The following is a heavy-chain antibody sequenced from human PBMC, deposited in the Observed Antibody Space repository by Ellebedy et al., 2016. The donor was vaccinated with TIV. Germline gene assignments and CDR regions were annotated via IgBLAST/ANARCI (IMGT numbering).Heavy chain of an antibody. CDR3: ARETLVRGVDDY. CDR1: GFTFDDYT. Sequence: GESLKISCAASGFTFDDYTMHWVRQAPGKGLEWVSLISWDGGSTYYADSVKGRFTISRDNAKNSLYLQMNSLRAEDTAVYYCARETLVRGVDDYWGQGTLVTVSS. CDR2: ISWDGGST. J-gene: IGHJ4*02. D-gene: IGHD3-10*01. V-gene: IGHV3-43*01.